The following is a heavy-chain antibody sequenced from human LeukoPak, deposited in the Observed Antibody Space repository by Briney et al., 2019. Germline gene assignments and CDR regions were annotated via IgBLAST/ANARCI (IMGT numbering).Heavy chain of an antibody. CDR2: ISYDGNYK. D-gene: IGHD4-17*01. V-gene: IGHV3-30*09. CDR3: ARDLKGYGDYGFDY. Sequence: GGSLRLSCAASGSTFSSYAMHWVRQAPGKGLEWVAVISYDGNYKYYSDSVKGRFAISRDNSKNTLYLQMNSLRAEDTAVYYCARDLKGYGDYGFDYWGQGTLVTVSS. CDR1: GSTFSSYA. J-gene: IGHJ4*02.